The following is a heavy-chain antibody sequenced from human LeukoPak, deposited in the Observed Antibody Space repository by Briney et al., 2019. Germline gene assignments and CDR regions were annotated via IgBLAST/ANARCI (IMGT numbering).Heavy chain of an antibody. V-gene: IGHV4-61*05. J-gene: IGHJ4*02. CDR2: IYNSGST. CDR1: GGSISSGSYY. Sequence: SEALSLTCTVSGGSISSGSYYWVWIRQPPGKGLEWIGYIYNSGSTNNNPSLKSRVTISVDTSKNQFSLKLSSVTAADTAVYYCARAIVGATTDWGQGTLVTVSS. D-gene: IGHD1-26*01. CDR3: ARAIVGATTD.